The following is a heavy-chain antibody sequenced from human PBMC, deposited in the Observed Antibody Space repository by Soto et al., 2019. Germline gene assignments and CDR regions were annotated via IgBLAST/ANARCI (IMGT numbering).Heavy chain of an antibody. D-gene: IGHD5-12*01. CDR1: GGTFSSYA. J-gene: IGHJ2*01. Sequence: QVQQVQSGAEVKKPGSSVKVSCKASGGTFSSYAISWMRQAPGQGLEWMGGIIPIFGTANYAQKFQGRVTITADESTSTAYMELSSLRSEDTAVYYCARQEMATILGWYFDLWGRGTLVTVSS. CDR3: ARQEMATILGWYFDL. V-gene: IGHV1-69*12. CDR2: IIPIFGTA.